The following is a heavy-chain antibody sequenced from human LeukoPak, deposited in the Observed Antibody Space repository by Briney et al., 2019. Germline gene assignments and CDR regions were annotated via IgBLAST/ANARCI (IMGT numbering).Heavy chain of an antibody. CDR3: ARVRYYYYMDV. CDR2: INHSGST. Sequence: SETLSLTCAVYGGSFSGYYWSWIRQPPGKGLEWIGEINHSGSTNYSPSLKSRVTISVDTSKNQFSPKLSSVAAADTAVYYCARVRYYYYMDVWGKGTTVTVSS. J-gene: IGHJ6*03. V-gene: IGHV4-34*01. CDR1: GGSFSGYY.